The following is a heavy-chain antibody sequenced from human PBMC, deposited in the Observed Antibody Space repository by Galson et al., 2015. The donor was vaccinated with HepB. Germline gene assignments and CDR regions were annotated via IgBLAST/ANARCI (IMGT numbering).Heavy chain of an antibody. CDR2: ISAYNGNT. CDR1: GYQFNGFG. Sequence: SVKVSCKASGYQFNGFGINWMRQAPGQGLEWMGWISAYNGNTNYAQKFQGRVTMTTDASTTTAYMELRSLRSDDTAVYYCARYYDSSGYYPRSYYYYYGMDVWGQGTTVTVSS. D-gene: IGHD3-22*01. J-gene: IGHJ6*02. V-gene: IGHV1-18*01. CDR3: ARYYDSSGYYPRSYYYYYGMDV.